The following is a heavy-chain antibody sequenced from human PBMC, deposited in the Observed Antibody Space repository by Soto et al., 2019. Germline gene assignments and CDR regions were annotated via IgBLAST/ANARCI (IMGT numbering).Heavy chain of an antibody. D-gene: IGHD5-12*01. V-gene: IGHV4-59*01. Sequence: QVQLQESGPGLVKPSETLSFTCTVSGGSINNYYWSWIRQPPGKGLEWIGYIYYSGGTSYNPSLKSRATTSVDTSNSQFSLKLSSVTAADTAVYYCARRYSGYDDAFDIWGQGTMVTVS. CDR2: IYYSGGT. CDR3: ARRYSGYDDAFDI. J-gene: IGHJ3*02. CDR1: GGSINNYY.